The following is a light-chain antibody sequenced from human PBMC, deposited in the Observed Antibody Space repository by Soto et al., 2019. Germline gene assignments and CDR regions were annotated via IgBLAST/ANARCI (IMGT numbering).Light chain of an antibody. CDR2: GAS. CDR1: QSVSNSY. CDR3: QQYGGSPWT. V-gene: IGKV3-20*01. J-gene: IGKJ1*01. Sequence: EIVLTQSPGTLSLSPGERASLSCRASQSVSNSYLAWYQQIPGQAPRLLIYGASSRATGIPDRFSGSGSGTDFALTISRLEPEDFAVYHCQQYGGSPWTFGQGTKVEIK.